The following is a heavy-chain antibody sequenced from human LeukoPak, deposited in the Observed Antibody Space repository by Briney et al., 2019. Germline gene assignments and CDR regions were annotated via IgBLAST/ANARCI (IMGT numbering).Heavy chain of an antibody. V-gene: IGHV1-69*13. CDR1: GYTFTGYY. CDR3: ASENYGSGFDY. Sequence: SVKVSCKASGYTFTGYYMHWVRQAPGQGLEWMGGIIPIFGTANYAQKFQGRVTITADESTSTAYMELSSLRSEDTAVYYCASENYGSGFDYWGQGTLVSVSS. D-gene: IGHD3-10*01. J-gene: IGHJ4*02. CDR2: IIPIFGTA.